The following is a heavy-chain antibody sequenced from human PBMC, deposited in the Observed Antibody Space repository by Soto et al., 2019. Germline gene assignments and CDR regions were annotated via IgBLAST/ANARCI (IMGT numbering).Heavy chain of an antibody. D-gene: IGHD2-15*01. J-gene: IGHJ6*03. V-gene: IGHV3-72*01. CDR1: GFTFSDHY. CDR2: GRNKANSYTT. CDR3: TRGGTSQISYYWHMDV. Sequence: EVQLVQSGGGLVQPGGSLRLSCAASGFTFSDHYMDWVRQAPGKGLEWVGRGRNKANSYTTEYAASVKGRFTVSRDDSKNLLYLQLNSMKTEDTAVYYCTRGGTSQISYYWHMDVWGQGTTVTVSS.